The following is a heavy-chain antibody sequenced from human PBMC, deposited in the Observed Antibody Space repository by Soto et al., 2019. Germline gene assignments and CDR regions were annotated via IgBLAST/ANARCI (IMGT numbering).Heavy chain of an antibody. Sequence: EVQLVESGGGLVQPGGSLRLSCAASGFTLSSRWMHWVRQAPGKGLVWVSRIKTDGSSTSYADSVKGRFTISRDSAKNTLYLQMNSLRAEDTAMYYCARDQDTFGQAVFDSWGQGTLVTVSS. J-gene: IGHJ4*02. CDR2: IKTDGSST. D-gene: IGHD3-16*01. V-gene: IGHV3-74*01. CDR1: GFTLSSRW. CDR3: ARDQDTFGQAVFDS.